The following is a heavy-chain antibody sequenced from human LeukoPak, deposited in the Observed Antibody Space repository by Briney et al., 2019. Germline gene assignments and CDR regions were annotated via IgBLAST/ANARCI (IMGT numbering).Heavy chain of an antibody. CDR2: ISGSGGST. Sequence: PGGSLRLSCAASGFPFSSYAMSWVRQAPGKGLEWVSAISGSGGSTYYADSVKGRFTISRDNSKNTLYLQMNSLRAEDPAVYYCAKDAPVNIVVVPAANSWGQGTLVTVSS. V-gene: IGHV3-23*01. J-gene: IGHJ4*02. D-gene: IGHD2-2*01. CDR3: AKDAPVNIVVVPAANS. CDR1: GFPFSSYA.